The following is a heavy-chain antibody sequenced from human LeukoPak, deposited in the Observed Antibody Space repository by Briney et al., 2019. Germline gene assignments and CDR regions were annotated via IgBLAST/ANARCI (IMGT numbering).Heavy chain of an antibody. CDR1: GGSISSDY. V-gene: IGHV4-59*13. J-gene: IGHJ4*02. Sequence: SETLSLTCTVSGGSISSDYWSWIRQSPGKGLEWIGYIYYSGSTNYNPSLKSRVTISVATSKNQFSLNLTSVTAADTAVYYCAREYCSSTSCYFDYRGQGTLVTVSS. D-gene: IGHD2-2*01. CDR3: AREYCSSTSCYFDY. CDR2: IYYSGST.